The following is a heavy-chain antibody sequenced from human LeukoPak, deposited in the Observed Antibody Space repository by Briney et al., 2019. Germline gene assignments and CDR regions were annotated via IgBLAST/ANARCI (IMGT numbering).Heavy chain of an antibody. J-gene: IGHJ4*02. CDR2: IYYSGST. V-gene: IGHV4-59*08. D-gene: IGHD3-22*01. CDR1: GGSISSYY. CDR3: APGNSGYYFI. Sequence: PSETLSLTCTVSGGSISSYYWSWIRQPPGKGLEWIGYIYYSGSTNYNPSLKSRGTISVDTSKNQFSLKLDSVTAADTAVYYCAPGNSGYYFIWGQGTLVTVSS.